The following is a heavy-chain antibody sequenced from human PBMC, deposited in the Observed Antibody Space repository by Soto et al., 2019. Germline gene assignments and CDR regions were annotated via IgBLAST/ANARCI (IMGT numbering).Heavy chain of an antibody. V-gene: IGHV3-48*02. D-gene: IGHD2-15*01. J-gene: IGHJ6*02. CDR2: ISSSNRTI. CDR1: GFTFSTFA. CDR3: AREGWPLLQTGMDV. Sequence: PGGSLRLSCAASGFTFSTFAMSWVRQAPGKGLEWVSYISSSNRTINYADSVKGRFIISRDNAKNSLYLQMHSLRDEGTAVYYCAREGWPLLQTGMDVWGQGTTVTVSS.